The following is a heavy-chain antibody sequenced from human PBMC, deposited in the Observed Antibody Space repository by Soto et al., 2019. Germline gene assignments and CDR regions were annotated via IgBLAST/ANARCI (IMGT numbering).Heavy chain of an antibody. V-gene: IGHV1-18*01. Sequence: ASVKVSCKASGYTFTSYGISWVRQAPGQGLEWMGWISAYNGNTNYAQKLQGRVTMTTDTSTSTAYMELRSLRSDDTAVYYCARGSYSGSYQKRGWDFDIWGQGTMVTVSS. J-gene: IGHJ3*02. CDR2: ISAYNGNT. D-gene: IGHD1-26*01. CDR1: GYTFTSYG. CDR3: ARGSYSGSYQKRGWDFDI.